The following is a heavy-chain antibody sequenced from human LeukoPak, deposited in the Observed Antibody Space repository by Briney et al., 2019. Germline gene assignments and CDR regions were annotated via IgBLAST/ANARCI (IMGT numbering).Heavy chain of an antibody. CDR3: ARYYDILTGYSIASSGFDY. D-gene: IGHD3-9*01. V-gene: IGHV4-39*01. J-gene: IGHJ4*02. Sequence: SETLSLTCTVSGGSISGSSYYWGWIRQPPGTGLEWIGSIYYSGSTYYNPSLKSRVTISVDTSKNQFSLKLSSVTAADTAVYYCARYYDILTGYSIASSGFDYWGQGTLVTVSS. CDR2: IYYSGST. CDR1: GGSISGSSYY.